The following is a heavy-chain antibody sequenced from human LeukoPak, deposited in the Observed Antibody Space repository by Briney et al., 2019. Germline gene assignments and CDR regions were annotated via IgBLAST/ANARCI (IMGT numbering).Heavy chain of an antibody. J-gene: IGHJ4*02. CDR2: IYYSGST. CDR3: ARNRVVGAPNFDY. D-gene: IGHD1-26*01. CDR1: GGSISSSSYY. Sequence: SETLSLTCTVSGGSISSSSYYWGWIRQPPRKGLEWIGSIYYSGSTYYNPSLKSRVTISVDTSKNQFSLRLTSVTAADTAVYYCARNRVVGAPNFDYWGQGTLVAVFS. V-gene: IGHV4-39*07.